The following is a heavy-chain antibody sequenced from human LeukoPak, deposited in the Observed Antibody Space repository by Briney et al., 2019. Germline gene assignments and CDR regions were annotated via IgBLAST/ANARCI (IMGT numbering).Heavy chain of an antibody. V-gene: IGHV4-39*07. J-gene: IGHJ4*02. CDR3: ARGPGGTTDNFDY. Sequence: SETLSLTCTVSGGSISTTSYYWGWIPQSPGMGLECLGYMYSRGSTFDNPSLKSRVTISVDISTNQFSLRLTSMTAADTAIYYCARGPGGTTDNFDYWGQGTLVTVSS. CDR1: GGSISTTSYY. D-gene: IGHD4-17*01. CDR2: MYSRGST.